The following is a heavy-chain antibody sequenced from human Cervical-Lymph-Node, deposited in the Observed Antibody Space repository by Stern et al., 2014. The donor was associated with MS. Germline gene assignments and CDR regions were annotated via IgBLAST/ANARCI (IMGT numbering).Heavy chain of an antibody. CDR3: ARGIVGATTSAFDI. V-gene: IGHV4-61*02. CDR2: IYTSGST. J-gene: IGHJ3*02. Sequence: QVQLQESGPGLVKPSQTLSLTCTVSGGSISSGSYYWSWIRQPAGKGLEWIGRIYTSGSTNYNPSLKSRVTISVDTSKNQFSLKLSFVTAADTAVYYCARGIVGATTSAFDIWGQGTMVTVSS. CDR1: GGSISSGSYY. D-gene: IGHD1-26*01.